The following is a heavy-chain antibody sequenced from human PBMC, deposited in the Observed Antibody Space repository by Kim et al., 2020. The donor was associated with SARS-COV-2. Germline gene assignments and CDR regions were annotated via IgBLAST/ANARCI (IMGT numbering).Heavy chain of an antibody. V-gene: IGHV3-23*03. CDR3: AKDDYGPYGMDV. D-gene: IGHD3-10*01. CDR2: IYSGGSST. J-gene: IGHJ6*02. Sequence: GGSLRLSCAASGFTFSSYAMSWVRQAPGKGLEWVSVIYSGGSSTYYADSVKGRFTISRDNSKNTLYLQMNSLRAEDTAVYYCAKDDYGPYGMDVWGQGTTVTVSS. CDR1: GFTFSSYA.